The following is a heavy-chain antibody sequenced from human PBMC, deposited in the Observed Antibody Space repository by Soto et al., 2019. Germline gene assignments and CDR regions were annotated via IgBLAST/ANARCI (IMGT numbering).Heavy chain of an antibody. D-gene: IGHD3-22*01. CDR1: GFTFSSYS. CDR3: ASQPYYYDSSGYYPTESY. J-gene: IGHJ4*02. CDR2: ISSSSSTI. Sequence: EVQLVESGGGLVQPGGSLRPSCAASGFTFSSYSMNWVRQAPGKGLEWVSYISSSSSTIYYADSVKGRFTISRDNAKNSLYLQMNSLRDEDTAVYYCASQPYYYDSSGYYPTESYWGQGTLVTVSS. V-gene: IGHV3-48*02.